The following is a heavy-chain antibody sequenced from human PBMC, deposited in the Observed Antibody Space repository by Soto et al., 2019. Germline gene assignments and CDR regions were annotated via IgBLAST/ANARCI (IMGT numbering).Heavy chain of an antibody. D-gene: IGHD2-15*01. Sequence: QVQPQESGPGLVKPSQTLSLTCTVSGGSISSGGYYWSWIRQHPGKGLEGIGYIYYSGSTYYNPSLKSRVTISVDTSKNQFSLKLSSVTAADTAVYYCARDPAYCSGGSCYFGDYYYGMDVWGQGTTVTVSS. V-gene: IGHV4-31*03. CDR3: ARDPAYCSGGSCYFGDYYYGMDV. CDR2: IYYSGST. CDR1: GGSISSGGYY. J-gene: IGHJ6*02.